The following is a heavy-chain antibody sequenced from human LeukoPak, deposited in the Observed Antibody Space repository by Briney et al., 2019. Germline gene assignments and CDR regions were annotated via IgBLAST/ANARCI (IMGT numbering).Heavy chain of an antibody. CDR3: ARARYCSGGSCYAEY. CDR1: GYSFATYW. CDR2: IYPGDSDT. Sequence: GESLKISCKGSGYSFATYWIGWVRQMPGKGLEWMGIIYPGDSDTRYSPSFQGQVTISADKSISTAYLQWSSLKASDTAMYYCARARYCSGGSCYAEYWGQGTLVTVSS. V-gene: IGHV5-51*01. J-gene: IGHJ4*02. D-gene: IGHD2-15*01.